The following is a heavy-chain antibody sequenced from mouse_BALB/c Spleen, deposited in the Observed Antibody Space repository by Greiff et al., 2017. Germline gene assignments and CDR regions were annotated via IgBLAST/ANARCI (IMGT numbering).Heavy chain of an antibody. D-gene: IGHD1-1*01. CDR2: IDPSDSYT. V-gene: IGHV1-69*02. J-gene: IGHJ2*01. Sequence: QVQLQQPGAELVKPGASVKLSCKDSGYTFTSYWMHWVKQRPGQGLEWIGEIDPSDSYTNYNQKFKGKATLTVDKSSSTAYMQLSSLTSEDSAVYYCARSDYGSSYYFDYWGQGTTLTVSS. CDR3: ARSDYGSSYYFDY. CDR1: GYTFTSYW.